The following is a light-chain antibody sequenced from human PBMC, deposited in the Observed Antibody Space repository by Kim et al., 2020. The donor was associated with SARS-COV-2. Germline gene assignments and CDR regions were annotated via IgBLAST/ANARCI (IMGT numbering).Light chain of an antibody. CDR2: STN. CDR3: LLYYGGQGV. CDR1: TGAVTSDNY. J-gene: IGLJ3*02. V-gene: IGLV7-43*01. Sequence: QAVVTQEPSLTVSPGGTLTLTCASSTGAVTSDNYPNWFQQKPGQAPRTLIYSTNVKLSWTPAHFSGSLLGGKAALTLSGVHPEDEADYYCLLYYGGQGVFGGGTQLTVL.